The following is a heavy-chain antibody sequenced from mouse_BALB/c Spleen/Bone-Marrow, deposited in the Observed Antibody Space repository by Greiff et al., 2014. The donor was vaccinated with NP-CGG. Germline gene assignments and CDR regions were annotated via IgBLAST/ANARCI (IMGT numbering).Heavy chain of an antibody. D-gene: IGHD1-2*01. Sequence: QVHVKQSGAELVKPGASVKLSCRVSGYTFTNYFVYWVKQRPGQGLEWIGEINPSNDTPNFNEKFKSKATLTVDKSSSTAYMQLSSLTSEDSAVYYCTRSGYYGYSWYFDVWGAGTTVTVSS. CDR1: GYTFTNYF. J-gene: IGHJ1*01. CDR2: INPSNDTP. V-gene: IGHV1S81*02. CDR3: TRSGYYGYSWYFDV.